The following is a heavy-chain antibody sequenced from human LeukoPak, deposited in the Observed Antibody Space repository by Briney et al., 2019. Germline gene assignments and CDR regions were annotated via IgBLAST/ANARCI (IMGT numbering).Heavy chain of an antibody. J-gene: IGHJ4*02. Sequence: GGSLRLSCAVSGFTFSNYWMHWVRQAPGKGLVWVSRINRDGSSTNHADSVKGRFTISRDNAKNTVYLQMNSLRAEDTAVYYCARPRGNVEMATIPFDYWGQGTLVTVSS. CDR2: INRDGSST. D-gene: IGHD5-24*01. V-gene: IGHV3-74*01. CDR3: ARPRGNVEMATIPFDY. CDR1: GFTFSNYW.